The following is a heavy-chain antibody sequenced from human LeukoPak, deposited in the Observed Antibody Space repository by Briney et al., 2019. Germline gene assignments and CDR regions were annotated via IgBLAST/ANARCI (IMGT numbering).Heavy chain of an antibody. J-gene: IGHJ4*02. CDR1: GGTFSSYA. CDR3: ARETKTSSGWQTYFDY. V-gene: IGHV1-2*02. Sequence: ASVKVSCKASGGTFSSYAISWVRQAPGQGLEWMGWINPNSGGTNYAQKFQGRVTMTRDTSISTAYMELSRLRSDDTAVYYCARETKTSSGWQTYFDYWGQGTLVTVSS. D-gene: IGHD6-19*01. CDR2: INPNSGGT.